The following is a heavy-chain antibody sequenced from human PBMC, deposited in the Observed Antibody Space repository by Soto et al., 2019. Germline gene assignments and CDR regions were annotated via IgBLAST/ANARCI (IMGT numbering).Heavy chain of an antibody. V-gene: IGHV1-2*02. CDR1: GYTFTGYY. D-gene: IGHD4-17*01. Sequence: ASVKVSGKASGYTFTGYYMHWVRQAPGQGLEWMGWINPNSGGTNYAQKFQGRVTMTRDTSISTAYMELSRLRSDDTAVYYCARDLDYEGYGDYSNRFDPWGQGTLVTVSS. J-gene: IGHJ5*02. CDR3: ARDLDYEGYGDYSNRFDP. CDR2: INPNSGGT.